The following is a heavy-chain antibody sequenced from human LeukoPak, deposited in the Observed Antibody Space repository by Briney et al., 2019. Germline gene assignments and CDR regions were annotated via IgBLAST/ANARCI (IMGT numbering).Heavy chain of an antibody. D-gene: IGHD3-22*01. Sequence: SETLSLTCSVSGDSVSRSDSYWDWIRQPPGKGLQWIGTIYYSGRTYYRPSLKSRFTMSVDTSNNRFSLNLRSVTAADTAVYYCARRRYYDGSGYLEWGQGTLLSVSS. V-gene: IGHV4-39*01. CDR3: ARRRYYDGSGYLE. CDR2: IYYSGRT. CDR1: GDSVSRSDSY. J-gene: IGHJ1*01.